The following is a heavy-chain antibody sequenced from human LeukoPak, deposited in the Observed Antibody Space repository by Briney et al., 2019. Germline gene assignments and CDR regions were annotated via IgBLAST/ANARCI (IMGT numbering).Heavy chain of an antibody. CDR1: GGTFSSYA. Sequence: SVKVSCKASGGTFSSYAISWVRQAPGQGLEWMGRIIPIFGIANYAQKFQGRVTITADRSTSTAYMELSSLRSEDTAVYYCARGSPSPSGPVDYWGQGTLVTVSS. D-gene: IGHD6-19*01. CDR2: IIPIFGIA. V-gene: IGHV1-69*04. CDR3: ARGSPSPSGPVDY. J-gene: IGHJ4*02.